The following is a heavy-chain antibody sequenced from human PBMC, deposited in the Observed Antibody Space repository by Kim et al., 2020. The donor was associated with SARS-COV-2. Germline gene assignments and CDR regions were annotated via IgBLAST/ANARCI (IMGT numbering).Heavy chain of an antibody. J-gene: IGHJ4*02. D-gene: IGHD1-7*01. CDR2: INPNSGGT. CDR3: ARDLRKGARLELPDY. Sequence: ASVKVSCKASGYTFTGYYMHWVRQAPGQGLEWMGWINPNSGGTNYAQKFQGRVTMTRDTSISTAYMELSRLRSDDTAVCYCARDLRKGARLELPDYWGQGTLVTVSS. CDR1: GYTFTGYY. V-gene: IGHV1-2*02.